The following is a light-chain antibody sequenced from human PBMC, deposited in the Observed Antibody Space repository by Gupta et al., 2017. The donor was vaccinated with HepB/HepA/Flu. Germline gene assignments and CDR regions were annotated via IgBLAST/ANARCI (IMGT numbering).Light chain of an antibody. J-gene: IGLJ3*02. V-gene: IGLV2-11*01. Sequence: QSALTHPRSVSGYPGQSVAVACTGTSSDVGGYDYVTWYQQHPGKAPKVMIYDVRKRPSGVPDRFSGSKSGNTASLTISGLPAEDEADYYCFSYAGSYTWVFGGGTKLTVL. CDR1: SSDVGGYDY. CDR3: FSYAGSYTWV. CDR2: DVR.